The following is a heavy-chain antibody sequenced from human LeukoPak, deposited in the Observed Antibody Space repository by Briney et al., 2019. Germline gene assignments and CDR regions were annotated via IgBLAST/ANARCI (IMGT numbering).Heavy chain of an antibody. Sequence: GGSLRLSCAASGFTFSSYAMSWVRQAPGKGLEWVSYISSSSSTIYYADSVKGRFTISRDNAKNSLYLQMNSLRAEDTAVYYCARDSGGSYSGAFDIWGQGTMVTVSS. D-gene: IGHD1-26*01. CDR3: ARDSGGSYSGAFDI. CDR1: GFTFSSYA. V-gene: IGHV3-48*01. CDR2: ISSSSSTI. J-gene: IGHJ3*02.